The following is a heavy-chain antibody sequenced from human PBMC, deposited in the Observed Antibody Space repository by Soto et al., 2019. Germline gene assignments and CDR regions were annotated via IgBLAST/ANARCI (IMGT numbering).Heavy chain of an antibody. CDR3: ARGGTYYDFWSVSGLRATDNWFDP. J-gene: IGHJ5*02. V-gene: IGHV1-69*13. D-gene: IGHD3-3*01. Sequence: GASVKVSCKASGGTFSSYAISWVRQAPGQGLEWMGGIIPIFGTANYAQKFQGRVTITADESTSTAYMELSSLRSEDTAVYYCARGGTYYDFWSVSGLRATDNWFDPWGQGTLVTVSS. CDR2: IIPIFGTA. CDR1: GGTFSSYA.